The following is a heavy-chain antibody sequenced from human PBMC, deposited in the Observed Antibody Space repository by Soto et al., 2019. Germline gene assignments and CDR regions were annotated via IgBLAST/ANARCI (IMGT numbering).Heavy chain of an antibody. CDR3: VRKKTYCDGDTCYNDSFDI. V-gene: IGHV2-5*02. D-gene: IGHD2-15*01. Sequence: QITLKESGPTLVKPTQTLTLTCTFSGFSLSTNGVGVGWIRQPPGKALEWLALIYWDDAERYRSSLKSRLTITKDTSKNQVVLKMTNMDPVDTATYYCVRKKTYCDGDTCYNDSFDIWGQGTMVTVSS. CDR2: IYWDDAE. J-gene: IGHJ3*02. CDR1: GFSLSTNGVG.